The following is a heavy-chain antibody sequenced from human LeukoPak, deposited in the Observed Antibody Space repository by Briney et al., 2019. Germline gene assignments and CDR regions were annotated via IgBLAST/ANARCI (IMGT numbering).Heavy chain of an antibody. CDR2: IYYTGNT. V-gene: IGHV4-39*02. CDR3: ARERYSSGWYYFDY. CDR1: GDSIRTSSSY. J-gene: IGHJ4*02. Sequence: SETLSLTCTVSGDSIRTSSSYWGWIRQPPGKGLEWIGSIYYTGNTYYNTSLKSRVIISVDTSKNQFSLQLNSVTPEDTAVYYCARERYSSGWYYFDYWGQGTLVTVSS. D-gene: IGHD6-19*01.